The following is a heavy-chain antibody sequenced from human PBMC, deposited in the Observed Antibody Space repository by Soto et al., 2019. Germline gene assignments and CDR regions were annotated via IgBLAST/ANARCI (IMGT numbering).Heavy chain of an antibody. CDR3: ARDLRVSGWEENWFDP. CDR1: GFTFSSYA. J-gene: IGHJ5*02. Sequence: QVQLVESGGGVVQPGRSLRLSCAASGFTFSSYAMHWVRQAPGKGLEWVAVISYDGSNKYYADSVKGRFTISRDNSKNTLYLQMNSVRADDTAVYYCARDLRVSGWEENWFDPWGQGTLVTVSS. V-gene: IGHV3-30-3*01. CDR2: ISYDGSNK. D-gene: IGHD6-19*01.